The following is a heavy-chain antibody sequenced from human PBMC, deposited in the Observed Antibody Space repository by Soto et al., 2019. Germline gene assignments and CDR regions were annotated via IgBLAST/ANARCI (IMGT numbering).Heavy chain of an antibody. J-gene: IGHJ6*02. Sequence: EVQLVESGGGLVQPGGSLRLSCAASGFTFSSNWMHWVRQAPGKGLVWVSRINSDGSSTNYADSVKGRFTISRDNARNTLFLQMDTLRAEDTAVYYCTRSGSSPYYYGMDVWGQGTTVTVSS. D-gene: IGHD6-6*01. CDR2: INSDGSST. CDR3: TRSGSSPYYYGMDV. CDR1: GFTFSSNW. V-gene: IGHV3-74*01.